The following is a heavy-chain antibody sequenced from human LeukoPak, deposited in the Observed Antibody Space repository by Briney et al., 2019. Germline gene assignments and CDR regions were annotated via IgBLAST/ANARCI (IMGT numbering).Heavy chain of an antibody. CDR2: VGAYNGNT. J-gene: IGHJ5*02. Sequence: ASVKVSCKASGYTFTSYGISWVRQAPGQGLEWMGWVGAYNGNTNYAQKLQGRVTMTTDTSTSTAYTQLRSLRSDDTAVYYCARTHYDILTGEANWFDPWGQGTLVTVSS. D-gene: IGHD3-9*01. V-gene: IGHV1-18*01. CDR3: ARTHYDILTGEANWFDP. CDR1: GYTFTSYG.